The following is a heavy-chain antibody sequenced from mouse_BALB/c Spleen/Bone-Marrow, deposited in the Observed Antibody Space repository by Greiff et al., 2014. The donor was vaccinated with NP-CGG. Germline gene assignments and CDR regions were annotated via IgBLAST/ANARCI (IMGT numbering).Heavy chain of an antibody. CDR2: IYPGTGSS. CDR1: GYIFTSYW. D-gene: IGHD2-5*01. J-gene: IGHJ4*01. Sequence: VQLQQSGAELVRPGASVRLSCKTSGYIFTSYWIHWVQQRSGQGLEWIARIYPGTGSSYYDEKFKGKATLTADKSSSTAYMQLNSLKTEDSAVYFCARTSNPSMDYWGQGTSVTVSS. CDR3: ARTSNPSMDY. V-gene: IGHV1S132*01.